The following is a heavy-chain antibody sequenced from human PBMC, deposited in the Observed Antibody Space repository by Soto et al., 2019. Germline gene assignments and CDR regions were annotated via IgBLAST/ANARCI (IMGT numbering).Heavy chain of an antibody. CDR3: ARGSSTSCYRCWFDP. D-gene: IGHD2-2*01. J-gene: IGHJ5*02. CDR1: GYTFTSYA. CDR2: INAGNGNT. V-gene: IGHV1-3*01. Sequence: ASVKVSCKASGYTFTSYAMHWVRRAPGQRLEWMGWINAGNGNTKYSQKFQGRVTITRDTSASTAYMELSSLRSEDTAVYYCARGSSTSCYRCWFDPWGQGTLVTVSS.